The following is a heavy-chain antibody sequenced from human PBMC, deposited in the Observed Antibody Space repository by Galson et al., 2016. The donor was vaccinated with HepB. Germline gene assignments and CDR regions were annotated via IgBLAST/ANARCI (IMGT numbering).Heavy chain of an antibody. J-gene: IGHJ4*02. V-gene: IGHV3-20*04. CDR1: GFTFDEYG. Sequence: SLRLSCAGSGFTFDEYGMTWVRQAPGKGLEWVSGINWNGGSTAYAASVKGRFTISRDNAKNSLYLQMNSLRGEDTALYYCATVSTGGYSTNWYVEYWGQGTLVTVSS. D-gene: IGHD6-13*01. CDR3: ATVSTGGYSTNWYVEY. CDR2: INWNGGST.